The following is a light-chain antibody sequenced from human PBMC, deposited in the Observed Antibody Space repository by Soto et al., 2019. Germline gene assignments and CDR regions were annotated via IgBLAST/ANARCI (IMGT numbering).Light chain of an antibody. CDR3: QSYDSSLSGV. CDR2: GNS. J-gene: IGLJ2*01. Sequence: QLVLTQPPSVSGAPGQRVTISCTGSSSNIGAGYGVHWYQQLPGTAPKLLIYGNSNRPSGVPDRFSGSKSGTSASLAITGLQAEDEADYYCQSYDSSLSGVFGGGTKLTVL. V-gene: IGLV1-40*01. CDR1: SSNIGAGYG.